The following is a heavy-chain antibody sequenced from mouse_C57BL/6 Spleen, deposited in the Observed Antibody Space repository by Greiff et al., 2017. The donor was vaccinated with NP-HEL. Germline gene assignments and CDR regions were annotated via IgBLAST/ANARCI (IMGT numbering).Heavy chain of an antibody. CDR1: GYTFTSYW. J-gene: IGHJ4*01. D-gene: IGHD1-1*01. Sequence: QXQLQQPGAELVKPGASVKMSCKASGYTFTSYWITWVKQRPGQGLEWIGDIYPGSGSTNYNEKFKSKATLTVDTSSSTAYMQLSSLTSEDSAVYYCAFTTVVATKAMDYWGQGTSVTVSS. CDR3: AFTTVVATKAMDY. V-gene: IGHV1-55*01. CDR2: IYPGSGST.